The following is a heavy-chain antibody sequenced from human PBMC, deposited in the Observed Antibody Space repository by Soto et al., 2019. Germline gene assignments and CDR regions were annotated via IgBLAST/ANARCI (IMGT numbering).Heavy chain of an antibody. CDR3: AKETTWFGYYYYGMDV. CDR2: ISYDGSNK. J-gene: IGHJ6*02. Sequence: SLSLSCAASGFTFSSYGMHWVRQAPGKGLEWVAVISYDGSNKYYADSVKGRFTISRDNSKNTLYLQMNSLRAEDTAVYYCAKETTWFGYYYYGMDVWGQGTTVTASS. D-gene: IGHD1-1*01. CDR1: GFTFSSYG. V-gene: IGHV3-30*18.